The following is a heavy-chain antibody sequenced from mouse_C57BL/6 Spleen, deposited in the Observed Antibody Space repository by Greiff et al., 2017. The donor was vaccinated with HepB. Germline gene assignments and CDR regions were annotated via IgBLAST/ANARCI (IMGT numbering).Heavy chain of an antibody. V-gene: IGHV1-31*01. CDR3: ARSGYYYGSSNYAMDY. J-gene: IGHJ4*01. Sequence: EVQLQQSGPELVKPGASVKISCKASGYSFTGYYMHWVKQSHGNILDWIGYIYPYNGVSSYNQKFKGKATLTVDKSSSTAYMELRSLTSEDSAVYYCARSGYYYGSSNYAMDYWGQGTSVTVSS. CDR2: IYPYNGVS. CDR1: GYSFTGYY. D-gene: IGHD1-1*01.